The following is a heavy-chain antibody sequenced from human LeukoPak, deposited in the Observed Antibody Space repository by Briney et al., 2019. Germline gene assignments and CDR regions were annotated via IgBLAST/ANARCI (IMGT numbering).Heavy chain of an antibody. J-gene: IGHJ4*02. D-gene: IGHD3-22*01. CDR2: IYSGGST. CDR1: GFTVSSNY. CDR3: AGDSSGYFFDY. V-gene: IGHV3-53*01. Sequence: GGSLRLSCAASGFTVSSNYMSWVRQAPGKGLEWVSLIYSGGSTYYADSVKGRFTISRDNSRDTLYLQMNSLRAEDTAVYYCAGDSSGYFFDYWGQGTLVTVSS.